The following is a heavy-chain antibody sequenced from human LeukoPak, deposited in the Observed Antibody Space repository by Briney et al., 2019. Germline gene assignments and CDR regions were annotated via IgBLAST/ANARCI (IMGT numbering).Heavy chain of an antibody. CDR2: INPSGGTT. Sequence: ASVKVSCKTSGYTFISYYIHWVRQAPGQGLEWMGIINPSGGTTNYAQRFQGRITMTRDTSTSTVYMDLSSLRSEDTAVYYCARGGYCSGTMCYSFDFWGQGTLVTVSS. CDR1: GYTFISYY. D-gene: IGHD2-15*01. CDR3: ARGGYCSGTMCYSFDF. J-gene: IGHJ4*02. V-gene: IGHV1-46*01.